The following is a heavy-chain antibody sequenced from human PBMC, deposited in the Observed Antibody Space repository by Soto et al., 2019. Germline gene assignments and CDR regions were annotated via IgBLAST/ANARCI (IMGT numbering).Heavy chain of an antibody. J-gene: IGHJ4*02. CDR1: GFTFSSYA. D-gene: IGHD1-26*01. V-gene: IGHV3-23*01. CDR2: LSNGGGTT. Sequence: EVQLLESGGGLVQPGGSLRLSCAASGFTFSSYAMRWVRQAPGEGLEWVSALSNGGGTTHYADSVKGRFTISRDNSKNTLYLQVSSLRVEDTAIYYCAKDMYGSRRGSFDYWGQGTLVTVSS. CDR3: AKDMYGSRRGSFDY.